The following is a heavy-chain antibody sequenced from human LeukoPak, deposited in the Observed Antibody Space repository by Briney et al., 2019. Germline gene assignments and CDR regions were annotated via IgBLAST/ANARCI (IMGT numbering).Heavy chain of an antibody. Sequence: GGSLRLSCAASGFTVSSNYMSWVRQAPGKGLEWVSVIYSGGSTYYADSVKGRFTISRDNSKNTLYLQMGSLRAEDMAVYYCARDSIRGTTVTEDAFDIWGQGTMVTVSS. CDR3: ARDSIRGTTVTEDAFDI. CDR2: IYSGGST. D-gene: IGHD4-17*01. V-gene: IGHV3-66*01. CDR1: GFTVSSNY. J-gene: IGHJ3*02.